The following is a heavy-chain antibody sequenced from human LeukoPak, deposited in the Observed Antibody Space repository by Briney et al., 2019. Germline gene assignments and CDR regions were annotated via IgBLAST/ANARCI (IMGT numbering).Heavy chain of an antibody. Sequence: ASVKVSCKASGYTFTSYYMHWVRQAPGQGLEWMGIINPSGGSTSYAQKFQGRVTMTRDTSTSTVYMELSALRSDDTAVFYCARAFTGGTLDFWGQGTLVTVSS. CDR1: GYTFTSYY. D-gene: IGHD2-8*02. CDR3: ARAFTGGTLDF. CDR2: INPSGGST. V-gene: IGHV1-46*01. J-gene: IGHJ4*02.